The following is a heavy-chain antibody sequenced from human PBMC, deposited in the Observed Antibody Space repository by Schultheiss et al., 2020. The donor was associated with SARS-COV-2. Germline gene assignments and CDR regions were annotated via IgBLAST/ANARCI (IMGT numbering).Heavy chain of an antibody. CDR2: INHSGST. Sequence: GSLRLSCAVYGGSFSGYYWSWIRQPPGKGLEWIGEINHSGSTNYNPSLKSRVTMSVDTSKNQFSLKLSSVTAADTAVYYCAREGTSGVFQPDAFDIWGQGTMVTVSS. V-gene: IGHV4-34*01. CDR3: AREGTSGVFQPDAFDI. D-gene: IGHD1-1*01. CDR1: GGSFSGYY. J-gene: IGHJ3*02.